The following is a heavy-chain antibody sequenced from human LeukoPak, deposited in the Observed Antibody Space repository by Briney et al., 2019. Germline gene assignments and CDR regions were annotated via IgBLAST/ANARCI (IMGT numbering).Heavy chain of an antibody. CDR2: INPNSGGT. CDR1: GYTITGYY. CDR3: ARAVAGTPLFDY. D-gene: IGHD6-19*01. J-gene: IGHJ4*02. V-gene: IGHV1-2*02. Sequence: ASVNVSCKASGYTITGYYMHWVRQAPGQGLEWMGWINPNSGGTNYAQKFQGRVTMTRDTSISTAYMELSRLRSDDTAVYYCARAVAGTPLFDYWGQGTLVTVSS.